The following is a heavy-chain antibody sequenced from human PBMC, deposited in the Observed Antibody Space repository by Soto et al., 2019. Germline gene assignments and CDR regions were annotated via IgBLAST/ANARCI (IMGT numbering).Heavy chain of an antibody. Sequence: QVQLVESGGGVVQPGRSLRLSCAASGFTFSSHGMPWVRQAPGKGLEWVAVISSDERNKYYGDSVKGRFTISRDNSKNTLYLHMNSLRIEDTAVYYCAKDQNVLRFLEWLTALDYWGQGTLVTVSS. CDR2: ISSDERNK. J-gene: IGHJ4*02. CDR3: AKDQNVLRFLEWLTALDY. CDR1: GFTFSSHG. D-gene: IGHD3-3*01. V-gene: IGHV3-30*18.